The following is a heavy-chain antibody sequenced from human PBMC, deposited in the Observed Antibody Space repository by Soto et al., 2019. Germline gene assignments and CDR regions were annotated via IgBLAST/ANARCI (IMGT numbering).Heavy chain of an antibody. V-gene: IGHV4-39*01. CDR2: IYYSGST. Sequence: SETLSLTCTVSGGSISSSSYYWGWIRQPPXKGLEWIGSIYYSGSTYYNPSLKSRVTISVDTSKNQFSLKLSSVTAADTAVYYCARQKDYDILTGYYARFDYWGQGTLVTVSS. CDR1: GGSISSSSYY. CDR3: ARQKDYDILTGYYARFDY. D-gene: IGHD3-9*01. J-gene: IGHJ4*02.